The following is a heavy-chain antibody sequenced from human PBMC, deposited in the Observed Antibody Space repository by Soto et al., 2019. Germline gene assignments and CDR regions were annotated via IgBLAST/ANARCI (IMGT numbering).Heavy chain of an antibody. CDR1: GFTFSSYG. Sequence: QVQLVESGGGVVQPGRSLRLSRAASGFTFSSYGMHWVRQAPGKGLEWVALVWYDGGNKYYADSVRGRFTISRDNSNNTLYLQMNSLRDEDTAVYYCVRAAGYSGNDYVYYYGMDVWGQGTTVTVSS. V-gene: IGHV3-33*01. D-gene: IGHD5-12*01. CDR2: VWYDGGNK. CDR3: VRAAGYSGNDYVYYYGMDV. J-gene: IGHJ6*02.